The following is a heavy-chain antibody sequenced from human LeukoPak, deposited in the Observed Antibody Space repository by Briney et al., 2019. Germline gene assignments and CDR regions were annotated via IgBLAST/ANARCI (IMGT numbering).Heavy chain of an antibody. CDR1: GYTFTSYG. V-gene: IGHV1-18*01. J-gene: IGHJ4*02. Sequence: ASLKVSCRASGYTFTSYGISWVRQAPGQGLEWMGWISAYNGNTNYAQKLQGRVTMTTDTSTSTAYMELRSLRSDDTAVYYCARDGSYYYGSGSYLWGQGTLVTVSS. CDR3: ARDGSYYYGSGSYL. CDR2: ISAYNGNT. D-gene: IGHD3-10*01.